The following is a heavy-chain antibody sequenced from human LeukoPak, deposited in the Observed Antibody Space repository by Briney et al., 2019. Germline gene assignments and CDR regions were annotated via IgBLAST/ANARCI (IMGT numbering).Heavy chain of an antibody. J-gene: IGHJ4*02. Sequence: PGGSLRLSCATSGFIFSNYGMHWVRQAPGKGLEWVGFIRYDGSDKYYADSVKGRFTISRDNSKNKVYLQMNSLRTEDTAVHYCAKDAWEVGATSEIDYWGQGTLVTVSS. CDR1: GFIFSNYG. D-gene: IGHD1-26*01. V-gene: IGHV3-30*02. CDR2: IRYDGSDK. CDR3: AKDAWEVGATSEIDY.